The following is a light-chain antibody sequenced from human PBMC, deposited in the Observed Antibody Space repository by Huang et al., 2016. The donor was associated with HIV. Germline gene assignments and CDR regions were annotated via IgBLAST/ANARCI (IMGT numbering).Light chain of an antibody. J-gene: IGKJ1*01. V-gene: IGKV3-15*01. CDR2: DAS. CDR1: QNITR. CDR3: QQYDDWPPWT. Sequence: EIVMTQSPATLSVSPGERATLSCRASQNITRLACYQHKPDQAPQLLITDASSRATGVPARFSVGVSGTDFNLSVSSLQSDDFARYYCQQYDDWPPWTFGQGTQVDMK.